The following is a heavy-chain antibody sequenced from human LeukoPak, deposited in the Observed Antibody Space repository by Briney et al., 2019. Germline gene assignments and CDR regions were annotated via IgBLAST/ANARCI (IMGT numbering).Heavy chain of an antibody. J-gene: IGHJ6*03. CDR2: INPSGGST. V-gene: IGHV1-46*01. CDR1: GYTFTSYY. Sequence: GASVKVSCKASGYTFTSYYMHWVRQAPGQGLEWMGIINPSGGSTSYAQKFQGRVTMTRDMSTSTVYMELSSLRSEDTAVYYCARDDLEMATPYYYYYMDVWGKGTTVTVSS. D-gene: IGHD5-24*01. CDR3: ARDDLEMATPYYYYYMDV.